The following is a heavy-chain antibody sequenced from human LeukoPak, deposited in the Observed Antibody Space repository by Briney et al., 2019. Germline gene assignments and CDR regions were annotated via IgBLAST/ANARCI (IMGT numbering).Heavy chain of an antibody. J-gene: IGHJ4*02. D-gene: IGHD6-13*01. CDR2: IYHSGTT. V-gene: IGHV4-38-2*02. CDR3: ARDPIAAAEPIDY. CDR1: GYSISSGHY. Sequence: PSETLSLTCTVSGYSISSGHYWGWIRQPPGKGLEWIGSIYHSGTTYYNPSLKSRVTISVDTSKNQFSLRLTSVTGADTAVYYCARDPIAAAEPIDYWGQGTLVTVSS.